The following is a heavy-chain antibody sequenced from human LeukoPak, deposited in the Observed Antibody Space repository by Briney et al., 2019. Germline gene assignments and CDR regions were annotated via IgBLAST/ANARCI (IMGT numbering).Heavy chain of an antibody. CDR3: ARDSRGWRSDFDY. CDR1: GYTFSDHYAPHY. CDR2: INPNTGGT. J-gene: IGHJ4*02. D-gene: IGHD6-19*01. V-gene: IGHV1-2*02. Sequence: GASVKVSCKASGYTFSDHYAPHYMHWVRQAPGQGLEWMGWINPNTGGTNYAQNFQGRVTMTRDTSLSTVYMELSRLRSDDTAVHYCARDSRGWRSDFDYWGQGTLVTVSS.